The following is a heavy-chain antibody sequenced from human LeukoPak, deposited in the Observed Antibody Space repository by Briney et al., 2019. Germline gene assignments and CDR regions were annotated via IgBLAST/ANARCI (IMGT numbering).Heavy chain of an antibody. CDR1: GFTFSSYG. V-gene: IGHV3-23*01. CDR3: AKDWGWFGELTYWFDP. D-gene: IGHD3-10*01. Sequence: PGGSLRLSCAASGFTFSSYGMSWVRQAPGKGLEWVSAISGSGGSTYYADSVKGRFTISRDNSKNTLYLQMNSLRAEDTAVYYCAKDWGWFGELTYWFDPWGQGTLVTVSS. CDR2: ISGSGGST. J-gene: IGHJ5*02.